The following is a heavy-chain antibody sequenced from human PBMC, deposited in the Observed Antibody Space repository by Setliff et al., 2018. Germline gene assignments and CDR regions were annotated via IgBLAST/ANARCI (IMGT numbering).Heavy chain of an antibody. V-gene: IGHV4-4*09. Sequence: SETLSLTCTASGGSISSYYWSWIRQPPGKGLEWIGYIYSSGSTYYNPSLKSRVSISVDTSKNQFSLKLSSVTAADTAVYYCARESRYYYDNLGTLDYWGQGTLVTVSS. CDR1: GGSISSYY. CDR2: IYSSGST. D-gene: IGHD3-22*01. J-gene: IGHJ4*02. CDR3: ARESRYYYDNLGTLDY.